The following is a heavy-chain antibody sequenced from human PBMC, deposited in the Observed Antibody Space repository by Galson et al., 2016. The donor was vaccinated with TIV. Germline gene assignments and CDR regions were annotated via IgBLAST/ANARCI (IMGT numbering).Heavy chain of an antibody. CDR1: SGSISSSNW. J-gene: IGHJ4*02. CDR3: ARGRYLRTHYYGSGRDFDY. D-gene: IGHD3-10*01. CDR2: INDSGAT. Sequence: TLSLTCAVSSGSISSSNWWSWVRQPPGKGLEWIGEINDSGATKYNPSLKSRVSMSVDTSKNQFSLRLTSVNAADTAVYYCARGRYLRTHYYGSGRDFDYWAQGTLVTVSS. V-gene: IGHV4-4*02.